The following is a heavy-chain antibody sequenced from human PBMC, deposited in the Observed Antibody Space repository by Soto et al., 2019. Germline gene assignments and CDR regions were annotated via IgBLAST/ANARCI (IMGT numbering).Heavy chain of an antibody. CDR1: GFTFSSYA. V-gene: IGHV3-30-3*01. Sequence: GGSLRLSCAASGFTFSSYAMHWVRQAPGKGLGWVAGISYDGSNKYYADSVKGRFTISRDNSKNTLYLQMNSLRAEDTAVYYCARGTTYYYDSSLDYWGQGTLVTVSS. J-gene: IGHJ4*02. CDR2: ISYDGSNK. CDR3: ARGTTYYYDSSLDY. D-gene: IGHD3-22*01.